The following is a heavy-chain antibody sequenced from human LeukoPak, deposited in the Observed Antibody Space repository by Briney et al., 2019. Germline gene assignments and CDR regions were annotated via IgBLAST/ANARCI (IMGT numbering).Heavy chain of an antibody. V-gene: IGHV4-39*07. CDR2: IYCGGST. J-gene: IGHJ4*02. CDR3: ARDRQQLVRGDYFDY. Sequence: SETLSLTCTVSGGSISSRSHYWVWIRQPPGKGLEWIGSIYCGGSTYYNPSLPSLKSRVTISIDTSKNQFSLNLSSVTAADTAVYYCARDRQQLVRGDYFDYWGQGILVTVSS. CDR1: GGSISSRSHY. D-gene: IGHD6-13*01.